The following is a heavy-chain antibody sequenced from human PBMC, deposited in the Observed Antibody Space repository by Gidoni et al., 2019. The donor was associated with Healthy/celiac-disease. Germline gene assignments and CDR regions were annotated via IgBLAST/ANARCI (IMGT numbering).Heavy chain of an antibody. V-gene: IGHV1-18*04. Sequence: QVQLVQSGAEVKKPGASVKVSCKASGYTFTSYGISWVRQAPGQGLEWMGWISAYNGNTNYAQKLQGRVTMTTDTSTSTAYMELRSLRSDDTAVYYCARGLHYYYDSSGFNTAPPDYWGQGTLVTVSS. CDR2: ISAYNGNT. J-gene: IGHJ4*02. CDR3: ARGLHYYYDSSGFNTAPPDY. CDR1: GYTFTSYG. D-gene: IGHD3-22*01.